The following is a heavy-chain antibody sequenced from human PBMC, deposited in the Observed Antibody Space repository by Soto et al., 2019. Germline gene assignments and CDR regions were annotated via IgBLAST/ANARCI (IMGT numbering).Heavy chain of an antibody. CDR3: ARSELLSTPSTYYDFWSGYPFTY. J-gene: IGHJ4*02. V-gene: IGHV5-51*01. CDR2: IYPGDSDT. Sequence: GESLKISCKGSGYSFTSYWIGWVRQMPGKGLEWMGIIYPGDSDTRYSPSFQGQVTISADKSISTAYLQWSSLKASDTAMYYCARSELLSTPSTYYDFWSGYPFTYWGQGTLVTVSS. CDR1: GYSFTSYW. D-gene: IGHD3-3*01.